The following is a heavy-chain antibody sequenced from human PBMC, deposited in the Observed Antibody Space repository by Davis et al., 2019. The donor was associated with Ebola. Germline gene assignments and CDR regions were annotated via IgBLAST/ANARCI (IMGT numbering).Heavy chain of an antibody. Sequence: SETLSLTCAVYGGSFSGYYWSWIRQPPGKGLEWIGEIDHSGSTNYNPSLKSRVTISVDTSKNQFSLKLSSVTAADTAVYYCARGGAQTYHYGSGSYSFVYYFDYWGQGTLVTVSS. D-gene: IGHD3-10*01. CDR3: ARGGAQTYHYGSGSYSFVYYFDY. CDR2: IDHSGST. CDR1: GGSFSGYY. V-gene: IGHV4-34*01. J-gene: IGHJ4*02.